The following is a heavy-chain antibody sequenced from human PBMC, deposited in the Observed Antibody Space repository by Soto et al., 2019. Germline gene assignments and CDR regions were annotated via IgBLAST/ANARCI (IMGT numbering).Heavy chain of an antibody. CDR1: GYNFPSSN. D-gene: IGHD2-21*02. Sequence: QERLVQSGAELRRPGASVKISCRASGYNFPSSNVNWVQQASGQGPEWLGWMIAANGNAAFARDFQGRVTMTRDLSTYTAYLELGGLSSGDTAMYYCARAVGIGVTGLDLWGPGTFVTVS. V-gene: IGHV1-8*01. CDR2: MIAANGNA. CDR3: ARAVGIGVTGLDL. J-gene: IGHJ5*02.